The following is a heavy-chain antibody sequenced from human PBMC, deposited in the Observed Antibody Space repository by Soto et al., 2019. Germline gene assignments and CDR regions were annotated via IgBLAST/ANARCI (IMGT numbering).Heavy chain of an antibody. V-gene: IGHV3-48*02. CDR1: GFRFSIYS. CDR3: ARSVEGHFDY. CDR2: MTSDTKTI. D-gene: IGHD6-19*01. Sequence: EVQLVESGGGLVQPGGSLRLSCAASGFRFSIYSMNWFRQAPGKGLEWSAYMTSDTKTIKYADSVKGRFTISRDNDNNLVYLQMNSLRDEDTAVYYCARSVEGHFDYWGQGTVVTVSA. J-gene: IGHJ4*02.